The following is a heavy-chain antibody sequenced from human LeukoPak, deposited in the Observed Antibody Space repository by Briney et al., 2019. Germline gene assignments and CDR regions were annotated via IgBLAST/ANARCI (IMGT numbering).Heavy chain of an antibody. J-gene: IGHJ4*02. D-gene: IGHD3-22*01. Sequence: SETLSLTCTVSGGSISSSSYYWGWIRQPPGKGLEWIGSIYYSGSTYYNPSLKSRVTISVDTSKNQFSLKLSSVTAADTAVYYCARAYYYDSSDSPWDYWGQGTLVTVSS. CDR3: ARAYYYDSSDSPWDY. V-gene: IGHV4-39*07. CDR1: GGSISSSSYY. CDR2: IYYSGST.